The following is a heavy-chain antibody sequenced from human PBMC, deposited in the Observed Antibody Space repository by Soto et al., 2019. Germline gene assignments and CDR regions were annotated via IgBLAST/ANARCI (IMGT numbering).Heavy chain of an antibody. CDR2: INHSGST. Sequence: QVQLQQWGAGLLKPSETLSLTCAVYGGSFSGYYWSWIRQPPGKGLEWIGEINHSGSTNYNPSLKSRVTISVDTSKNQFSLKLSSVTAADTAVYYCGRGAGSSWYRGAFDIWGQGTMVTVSS. V-gene: IGHV4-34*01. CDR1: GGSFSGYY. J-gene: IGHJ3*02. D-gene: IGHD6-13*01. CDR3: GRGAGSSWYRGAFDI.